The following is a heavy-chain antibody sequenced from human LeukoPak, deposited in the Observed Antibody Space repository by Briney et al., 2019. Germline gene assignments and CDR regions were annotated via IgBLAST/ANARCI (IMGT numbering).Heavy chain of an antibody. CDR3: AWRHHFGFLDS. CDR2: IKQDGSEK. V-gene: IGHV3-7*04. J-gene: IGHJ4*02. D-gene: IGHD3-10*01. Sequence: QPGGSLRLSCAASGVMFPSYWMTWVRQAPGKGLEWVANIKQDGSEKYYVDSVKGRFTISRDNAKNSVYLQMNSLRAEDTAVYYCAWRHHFGFLDSWGQGTLVTVSS. CDR1: GVMFPSYW.